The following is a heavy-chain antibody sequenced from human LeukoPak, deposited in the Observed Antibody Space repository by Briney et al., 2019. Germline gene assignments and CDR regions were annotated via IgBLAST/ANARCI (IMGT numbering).Heavy chain of an antibody. J-gene: IGHJ3*02. CDR1: GGSFSGYY. CDR2: INHSGST. CDR3: ARRRSRSYYGSGSRRQDAFDI. D-gene: IGHD3-10*01. Sequence: SETLPLTCAVYGGSFSGYYWSWIRQPPGKGLEWIGEINHSGSTNYNPSLKSRVTISVDTSKNQFSLKLSSVTAADTAVYYCARRRSRSYYGSGSRRQDAFDIWGQGTMVTVSS. V-gene: IGHV4-34*01.